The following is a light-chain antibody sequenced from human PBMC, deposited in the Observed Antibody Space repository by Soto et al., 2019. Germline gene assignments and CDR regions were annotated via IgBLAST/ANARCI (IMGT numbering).Light chain of an antibody. Sequence: EILLTQSPGTLSLSPGERATLSCRASQSVSSYLAWYQQIPGQAPRLLIYGTSTRATDIPARFSGSGSGTEFTLTVSSLQSEDIAVYFCQQYNNWPPNFGQGTRLEIK. CDR1: QSVSSY. CDR3: QQYNNWPPN. J-gene: IGKJ5*01. V-gene: IGKV3-15*01. CDR2: GTS.